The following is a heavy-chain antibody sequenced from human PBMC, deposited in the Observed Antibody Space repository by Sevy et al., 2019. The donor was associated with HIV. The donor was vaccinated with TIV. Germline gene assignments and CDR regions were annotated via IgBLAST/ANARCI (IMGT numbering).Heavy chain of an antibody. CDR2: IIPIFGTA. J-gene: IGHJ2*01. CDR3: ARESYDYVWGSYRYTFRYWYFDL. CDR1: GGTFSSYA. Sequence: SVKVSCKASGGTFSSYAISWVRQAPGQGLEWMGGIIPIFGTANYAQKFQGRVTITADESTSTAYMELSSQRSEDTAVYYCARESYDYVWGSYRYTFRYWYFDLWGRGTLVTVSS. V-gene: IGHV1-69*13. D-gene: IGHD3-16*02.